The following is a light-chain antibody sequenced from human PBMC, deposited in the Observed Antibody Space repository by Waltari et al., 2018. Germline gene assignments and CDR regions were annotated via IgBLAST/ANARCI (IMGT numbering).Light chain of an antibody. Sequence: QSVLTQPPSASGTPGQGVTISCSGGASNIGNNVVNWYQQVPGKAPKLLIYRSDRRPPGGPHRFAGSKSGTSASVAISGLQSEDEADYYWAVWDDSLNGRGVFGGGTKVTVL. CDR2: RSD. J-gene: IGLJ3*02. CDR3: AVWDDSLNGRGV. CDR1: ASNIGNNV. V-gene: IGLV1-44*01.